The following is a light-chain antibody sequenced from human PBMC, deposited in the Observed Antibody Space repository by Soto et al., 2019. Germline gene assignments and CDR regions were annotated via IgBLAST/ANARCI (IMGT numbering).Light chain of an antibody. CDR3: CSYTDIALDVV. CDR1: ISDVGNYHL. J-gene: IGLJ2*01. Sequence: QSALTQPASVSGSPGQSITISCIGIISDVGNYHLVSWYQHLPGKAPKLLIFDVTHRPSGVSDRFSGSKSGNTASLTISGVRPEDEADYYCCSYTDIALDVVFGGGTKLTVL. CDR2: DVT. V-gene: IGLV2-23*02.